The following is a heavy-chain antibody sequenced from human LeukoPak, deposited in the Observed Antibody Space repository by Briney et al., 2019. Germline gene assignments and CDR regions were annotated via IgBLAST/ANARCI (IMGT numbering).Heavy chain of an antibody. Sequence: GASVKVSCKASGYTFTSYYMHWVRQAPGQGLEWMGITNHSGGSTSYAQKFQGRVTMTRDTSTSTVYMELSSLRSEDTAVYYCAREGITGTTVVYWGQGTLVTVSS. J-gene: IGHJ4*02. CDR2: TNHSGGST. D-gene: IGHD1-20*01. V-gene: IGHV1-46*01. CDR3: AREGITGTTVVY. CDR1: GYTFTSYY.